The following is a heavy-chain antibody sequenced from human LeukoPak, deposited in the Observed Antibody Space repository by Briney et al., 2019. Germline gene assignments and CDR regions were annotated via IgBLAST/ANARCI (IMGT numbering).Heavy chain of an antibody. CDR2: INPNSGGT. V-gene: IGHV1-2*02. D-gene: IGHD5-12*01. Sequence: ASVEVSCKASGYTFTGYFMHWVRQAPGQGLEWMGWINPNSGGTNYAQKFQGRVTMTRDTSISTAYMELSRLRSDDTAVYYCARGLYSGYAYTSLYFDYWGQGTLVTVSS. CDR1: GYTFTGYF. CDR3: ARGLYSGYAYTSLYFDY. J-gene: IGHJ4*02.